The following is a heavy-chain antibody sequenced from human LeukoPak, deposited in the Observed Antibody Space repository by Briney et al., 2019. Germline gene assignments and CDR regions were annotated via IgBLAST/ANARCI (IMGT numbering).Heavy chain of an antibody. CDR3: ALDYDSSGYKNWFDP. CDR1: GYTFTSYY. D-gene: IGHD3-22*01. CDR2: INPSGGST. J-gene: IGHJ5*02. Sequence: GASVKVSCKASGYTFTSYYMHWVRQAPGQGLEWMGIINPSGGSTSYAQRFQGRVTMTRDTSTSTVYMELSSLRSEDTAVYYCALDYDSSGYKNWFDPWGQGTLVTVSS. V-gene: IGHV1-46*01.